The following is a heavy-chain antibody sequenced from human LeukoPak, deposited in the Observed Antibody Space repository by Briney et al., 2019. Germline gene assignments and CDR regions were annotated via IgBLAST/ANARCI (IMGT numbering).Heavy chain of an antibody. J-gene: IGHJ3*02. CDR3: AREWFDAFDI. Sequence: GGSLRLSCAASGFTFSSYAMHWDRQAPGKGLEWVAVISYDGSNKYYADSVKGRFTISRDNSKNTLYLQMNSLRAEDTAVYYCAREWFDAFDIWGQGTMVTVSS. V-gene: IGHV3-30*04. CDR1: GFTFSSYA. CDR2: ISYDGSNK. D-gene: IGHD3-10*01.